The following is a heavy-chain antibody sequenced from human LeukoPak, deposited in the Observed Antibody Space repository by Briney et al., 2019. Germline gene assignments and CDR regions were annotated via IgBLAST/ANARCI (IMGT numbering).Heavy chain of an antibody. J-gene: IGHJ6*03. V-gene: IGHV1-69*05. CDR1: GYTFTSYY. D-gene: IGHD2-2*01. Sequence: GASVKVSCKASGYTFTSYYLHWMRQAPGQGLEWMGGIIPIFGTANYAQKFQGRVTITTDESTSTAYMELSSLRSEDTAVYYCARGCSSTSCYQYYYYYYMDVWGKGTTVTVSS. CDR2: IIPIFGTA. CDR3: ARGCSSTSCYQYYYYYYMDV.